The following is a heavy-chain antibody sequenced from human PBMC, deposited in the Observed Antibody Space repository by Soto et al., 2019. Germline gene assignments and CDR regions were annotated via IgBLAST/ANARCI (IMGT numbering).Heavy chain of an antibody. CDR3: AREGSLYNYYISNCADY. CDR2: ISTTSSYI. V-gene: IGHV3-21*01. Sequence: EVQLVESGGGLVKPGGSLRLSCEASGFTFSSYSMIWVRQAPGKGLEWVSSISTTSSYIYYADSVKGRFTISRDNAKNSLYLLMNSLRAEDTAVYYCAREGSLYNYYISNCADYWGQGTLVTVSS. D-gene: IGHD3-10*01. J-gene: IGHJ4*02. CDR1: GFTFSSYS.